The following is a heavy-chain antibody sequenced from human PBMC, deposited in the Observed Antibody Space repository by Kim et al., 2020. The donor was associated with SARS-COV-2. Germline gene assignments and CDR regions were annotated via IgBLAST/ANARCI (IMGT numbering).Heavy chain of an antibody. V-gene: IGHV3-23*01. Sequence: GGSLRLSCAASGFGFSNYAMSWVRQAPGMGLEWVSAIGGSSDRAYYADSVKGRFTISRDNSKTTLYLHMMSLRAEDTAVYYCAKDGAFYGSGTYLNYFAYWGQGALVTVSS. CDR2: IGGSSDRA. CDR1: GFGFSNYA. D-gene: IGHD3-10*01. J-gene: IGHJ4*02. CDR3: AKDGAFYGSGTYLNYFAY.